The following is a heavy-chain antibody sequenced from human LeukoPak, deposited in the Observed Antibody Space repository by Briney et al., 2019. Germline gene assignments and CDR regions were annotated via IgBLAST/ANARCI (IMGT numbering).Heavy chain of an antibody. CDR1: GFTFSNYA. Sequence: GGSLRLSCAASGFTFSNYAMNWVRQAPGKGLEWVSTISGSGGSTYYADSVKGRFTISRDKSKNTLFLLMNSLRAEDTAVYYCAKDPVWNPSYYYHYMDVWGKGTMVTVSS. CDR2: ISGSGGST. J-gene: IGHJ6*03. CDR3: AKDPVWNPSYYYHYMDV. D-gene: IGHD1-1*01. V-gene: IGHV3-23*01.